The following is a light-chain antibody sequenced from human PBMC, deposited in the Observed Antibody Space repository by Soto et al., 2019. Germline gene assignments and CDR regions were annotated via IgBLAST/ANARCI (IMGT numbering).Light chain of an antibody. V-gene: IGKV3-20*01. CDR2: GAS. J-gene: IGKJ5*01. CDR1: QSVSSY. Sequence: EIVLTQSPATLSLSPGERATLSCRASQSVSSYLAWYQQKPGQAPRLLIYGASTGATGIPARFSGSGSGTDFTPTISRLEPEDFAVYYCQHYVSPPITFGQGTRLEIK. CDR3: QHYVSPPIT.